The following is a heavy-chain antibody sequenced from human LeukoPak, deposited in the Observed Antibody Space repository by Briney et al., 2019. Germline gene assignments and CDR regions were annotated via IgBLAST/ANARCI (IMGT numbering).Heavy chain of an antibody. CDR2: INHGGST. J-gene: IGHJ5*02. V-gene: IGHV4-34*01. Sequence: SETLSLTCAVYGGSFSGYYWSWIRQPPGKGLEWIGEINHGGSTNYNPSLKSRVTISVDTSKNQFSLKLSSVTAADTAVYYCAQNGQSGFSFDPWGQGTLVTVSS. CDR3: AQNGQSGFSFDP. CDR1: GGSFSGYY. D-gene: IGHD2-8*01.